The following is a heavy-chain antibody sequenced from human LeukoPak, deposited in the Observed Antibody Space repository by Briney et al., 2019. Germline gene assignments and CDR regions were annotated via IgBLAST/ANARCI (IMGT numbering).Heavy chain of an antibody. CDR1: GGSISSYY. CDR2: IYYSGST. V-gene: IGHV4-59*08. Sequence: PSETLSLTCTVSGGSISSYYWSWSRQPPGKGLEWIGYIYYSGSTNYNPSLKSRVTISVDTSKNQFSLKLSSVTAADTAVYYCARHVGSGWEYFQHWGQGTLVTVSS. D-gene: IGHD6-19*01. J-gene: IGHJ1*01. CDR3: ARHVGSGWEYFQH.